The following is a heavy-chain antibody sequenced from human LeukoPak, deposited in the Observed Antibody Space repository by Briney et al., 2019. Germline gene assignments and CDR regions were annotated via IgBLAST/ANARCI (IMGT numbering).Heavy chain of an antibody. CDR2: IFHSGST. CDR3: ARLPGYSSPLYYYYMDV. D-gene: IGHD6-19*01. J-gene: IGHJ6*03. V-gene: IGHV4-4*02. Sequence: PSETLSLTCAVSGGSIGASINSPNWWSWVRQPPGKGLEWIGEIFHSGSTNYNPSLKSRVTISVDTSKNQFSLKLSSVTAADTAVYYCARLPGYSSPLYYYYMDVWGKGITVTVSS. CDR1: GGSIGASINSPNW.